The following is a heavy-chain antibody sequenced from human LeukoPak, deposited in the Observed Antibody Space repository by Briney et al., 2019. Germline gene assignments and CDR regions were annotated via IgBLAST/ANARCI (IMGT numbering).Heavy chain of an antibody. Sequence: GGSLRLSCAASGLTFSSYAMHWVRQAPGKGLEWVAVISFDGNNIYYADSVKGRFTVSRDNSKDTLYLQTNSLRAEDTAMYYCAGDDRTSDAFDIWGQGTTVTVSS. D-gene: IGHD1-7*01. V-gene: IGHV3-30*04. CDR3: AGDDRTSDAFDI. J-gene: IGHJ3*02. CDR2: ISFDGNNI. CDR1: GLTFSSYA.